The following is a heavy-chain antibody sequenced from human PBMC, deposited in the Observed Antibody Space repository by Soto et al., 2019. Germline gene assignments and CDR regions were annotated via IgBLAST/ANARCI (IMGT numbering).Heavy chain of an antibody. V-gene: IGHV3-48*02. J-gene: IGHJ4*02. CDR3: ARTQLEVLLWPAFDY. D-gene: IGHD3-10*01. CDR2: ISSSSSTI. Sequence: GSLRLSCAASGFTFSSYSMNWVRQAPGKGLEWVSYISSSSSTIYYADSVKGRFTISRDNAKNSLYLQMNSLRDEDTAVYYCARTQLEVLLWPAFDYWGQGTLVTVSS. CDR1: GFTFSSYS.